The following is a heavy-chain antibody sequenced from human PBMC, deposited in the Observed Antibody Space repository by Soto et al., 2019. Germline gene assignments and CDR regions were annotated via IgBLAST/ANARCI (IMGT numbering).Heavy chain of an antibody. Sequence: SETLSLTCTVSGGSVSSGGYYWSWIRQHPGKGLEWIGYIYYSGSTYYNPSLKSRVTISVDTSKNQFSLKLSSVTAADTAVYYCARGDYDTSYDYWGQGTLVTVSS. J-gene: IGHJ4*02. CDR1: GGSVSSGGYY. CDR3: ARGDYDTSYDY. D-gene: IGHD3-22*01. CDR2: IYYSGST. V-gene: IGHV4-31*03.